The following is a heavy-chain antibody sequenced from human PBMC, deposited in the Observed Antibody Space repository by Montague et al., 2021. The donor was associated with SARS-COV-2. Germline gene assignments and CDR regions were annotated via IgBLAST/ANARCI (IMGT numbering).Heavy chain of an antibody. CDR3: ARQGGGSYYNWFDP. D-gene: IGHD1-26*01. CDR2: IYYSGST. CDR1: GGSISSSSYY. J-gene: IGHJ5*02. V-gene: IGHV4-39*01. Sequence: SETRSLTCTVSGGSISSSSYYWGWIRQPPGKGLEWIGSIYYSGSTYYNPSLKSRVTISVDTSKNQFSLKLSSVTAADTAVYYCARQGGGSYYNWFDPWGQGTLVTVSS.